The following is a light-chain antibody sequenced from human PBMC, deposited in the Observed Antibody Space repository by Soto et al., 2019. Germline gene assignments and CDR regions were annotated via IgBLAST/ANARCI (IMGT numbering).Light chain of an antibody. J-gene: IGKJ2*01. Sequence: EIVLTQSPGTLSLSPGERATLSCRASQSVNNNYLAWYQQKPGQAPRLLIYGESSRATGIPDRFSGSGSGTDFTLTISRLEPDDFAVYYCQQYGSSQYTFGQGTKLVIK. CDR1: QSVNNNY. CDR2: GES. CDR3: QQYGSSQYT. V-gene: IGKV3-20*01.